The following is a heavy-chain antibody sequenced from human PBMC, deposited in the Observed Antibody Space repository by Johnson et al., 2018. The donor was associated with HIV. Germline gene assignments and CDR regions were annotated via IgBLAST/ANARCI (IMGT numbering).Heavy chain of an antibody. D-gene: IGHD3-22*01. J-gene: IGHJ3*01. CDR1: GFTFSDYY. CDR2: IKSDGSSI. V-gene: IGHV3-11*04. Sequence: QVQLVESGGGLVKPGGSLRLSCAASGFTFSDYYMSWIRQAPGKGLEWVSRIKSDGSSINYADSVKGRFTISRDNAKNTLYLQMNSLRTEDTAVYYCARGSTMRVSAFDLWGQGTMVTVSS. CDR3: ARGSTMRVSAFDL.